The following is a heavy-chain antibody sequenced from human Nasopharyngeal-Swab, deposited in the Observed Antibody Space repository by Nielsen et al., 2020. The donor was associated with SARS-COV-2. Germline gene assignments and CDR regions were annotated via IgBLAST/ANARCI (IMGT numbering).Heavy chain of an antibody. V-gene: IGHV3-53*01. Sequence: GALKISCAASGFTVSSNYMSWVRQAPGKGLEWVSVIYSGGTTYYADSVKGRFTISRDNSKNTLYLQMNSLRAEDTAVYYCARALEYSSSSWDYWGQGTLVTVSS. CDR1: GFTVSSNY. D-gene: IGHD6-6*01. CDR2: IYSGGTT. J-gene: IGHJ4*02. CDR3: ARALEYSSSSWDY.